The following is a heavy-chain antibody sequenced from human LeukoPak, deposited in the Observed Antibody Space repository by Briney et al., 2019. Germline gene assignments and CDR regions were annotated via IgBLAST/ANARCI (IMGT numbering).Heavy chain of an antibody. CDR3: ARDSSSWFYYFYGMDV. CDR2: IIPILGIA. V-gene: IGHV1-69*04. CDR1: GGTFSSYA. J-gene: IGHJ6*02. D-gene: IGHD6-13*01. Sequence: SVKVSCKASGGTFSSYAISWVRQAPGQGLEWMGRIIPILGIANYAQKFQGRVTITADKSTSTAYMELSSLRSDDTAVYYCARDSSSWFYYFYGMDVWGQGTTVTVSS.